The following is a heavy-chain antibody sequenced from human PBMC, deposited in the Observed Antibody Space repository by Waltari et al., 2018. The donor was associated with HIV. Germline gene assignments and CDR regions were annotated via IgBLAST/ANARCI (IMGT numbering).Heavy chain of an antibody. J-gene: IGHJ5*02. Sequence: EVQLVESGGGLVQPGGSLRLSCAASGFTFSDYEMNWVRPPPRKGLEWISYISGSGSSIHYADSVKGRFTISRDNAKTSLYLQMNSLRAEDTSIYHCARGRYCSGGSCSRYNWFDPWGQGTLVTVSS. D-gene: IGHD2-15*01. V-gene: IGHV3-48*03. CDR1: GFTFSDYE. CDR2: ISGSGSSI. CDR3: ARGRYCSGGSCSRYNWFDP.